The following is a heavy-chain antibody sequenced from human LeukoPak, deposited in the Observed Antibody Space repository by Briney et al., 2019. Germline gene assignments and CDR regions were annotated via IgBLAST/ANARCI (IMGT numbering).Heavy chain of an antibody. Sequence: GGSLRLSCAASGFTFSSYSMNWVRQAPGKGLEWVSSISSSSSTIYYADSVKGRFTISRDNAKNSLYLQMNSLRAEDTAVYYCARAYDFWSGPGGYWGQGTLVTVSS. J-gene: IGHJ4*02. D-gene: IGHD3-3*01. V-gene: IGHV3-48*04. CDR2: ISSSSSTI. CDR3: ARAYDFWSGPGGY. CDR1: GFTFSSYS.